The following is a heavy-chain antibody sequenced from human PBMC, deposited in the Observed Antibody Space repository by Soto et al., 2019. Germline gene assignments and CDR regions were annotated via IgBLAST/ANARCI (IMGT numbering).Heavy chain of an antibody. Sequence: GESLKISCKGSGYSFTSYWIGWVRQMPGKGLEWMGIIYPGDSDTRYSPSFPGQVTISADKSISTAYLQWSSLKASDTAMYYCARQGGIPSIAARDAFDIWGQGTMVTVSS. CDR2: IYPGDSDT. J-gene: IGHJ3*02. CDR3: ARQGGIPSIAARDAFDI. V-gene: IGHV5-51*01. CDR1: GYSFTSYW. D-gene: IGHD6-6*01.